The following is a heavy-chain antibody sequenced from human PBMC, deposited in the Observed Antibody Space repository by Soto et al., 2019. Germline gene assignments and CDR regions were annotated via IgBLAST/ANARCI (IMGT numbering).Heavy chain of an antibody. CDR2: INHSGST. Sequence: TSETLSLTCAVYGGSFSGYYWSWVRQPPGKGLEWIGEINHSGSTNYNPSLKSRVTISVDTSKNQFSLKLSSVTAADTAVYYCARGRRITMVRGVYDYWGQGTLVTVSS. J-gene: IGHJ4*02. D-gene: IGHD3-10*01. V-gene: IGHV4-34*01. CDR1: GGSFSGYY. CDR3: ARGRRITMVRGVYDY.